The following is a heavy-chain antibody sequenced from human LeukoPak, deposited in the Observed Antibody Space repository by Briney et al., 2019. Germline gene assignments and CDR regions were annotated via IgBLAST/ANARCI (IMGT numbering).Heavy chain of an antibody. CDR2: VSSDGSIK. V-gene: IGHV3-30*03. J-gene: IGHJ4*02. Sequence: GGSLRLSCTPSRFSLGNFVMSWVRQAPGKGLEWVAVVSSDGSIKYYADSGKGRFTISRDTSKNTVYLQMNSLGTEDTAFYYCARGYSSSWLGYFDYWGQGTLVTVSS. D-gene: IGHD6-13*01. CDR3: ARGYSSSWLGYFDY. CDR1: RFSLGNFV.